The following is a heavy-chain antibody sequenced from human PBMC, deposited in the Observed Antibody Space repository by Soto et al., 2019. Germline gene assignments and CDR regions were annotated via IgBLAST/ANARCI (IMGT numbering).Heavy chain of an antibody. CDR3: ARAGQYYDASGYAN. D-gene: IGHD3-22*01. J-gene: IGHJ4*02. V-gene: IGHV1-18*01. Sequence: QVKLVQSGTEVKKPGASIKVSCKASGYSFATSGMSWVRQAPGQGLEWMGWISAYNGNTNYDQNLQDRVTMTTDTSAGTAYLEVRNLRSDDTAVYYCARAGQYYDASGYANWGQGTLVTVSS. CDR2: ISAYNGNT. CDR1: GYSFATSG.